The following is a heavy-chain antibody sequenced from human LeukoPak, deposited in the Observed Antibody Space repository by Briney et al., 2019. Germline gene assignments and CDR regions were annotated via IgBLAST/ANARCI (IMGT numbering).Heavy chain of an antibody. Sequence: ASVKVSCKVSGYTLTELSMHWVRQAPGKGLEWMGGFDPEDGETIYAQKFQGRVTMTEDTSTDTAYMELSSLRSEDTAVYYCATTPRIQLWLKQYYFDYWGQGTLVTGSS. CDR2: FDPEDGET. D-gene: IGHD5-18*01. V-gene: IGHV1-24*01. CDR3: ATTPRIQLWLKQYYFDY. CDR1: GYTLTELS. J-gene: IGHJ4*02.